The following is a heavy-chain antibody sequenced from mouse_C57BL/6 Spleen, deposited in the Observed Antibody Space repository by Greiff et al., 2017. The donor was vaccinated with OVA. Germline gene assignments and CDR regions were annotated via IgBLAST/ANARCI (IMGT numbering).Heavy chain of an antibody. D-gene: IGHD1-1*01. J-gene: IGHJ1*03. CDR3: ARESAVVYWYFDV. CDR2: INYDGSST. CDR1: GFTFSDYY. V-gene: IGHV5-16*01. Sequence: EVKVVESEGGLVQPGSSMKLSCTASGFTFSDYYMAWVRQVPEKGLEWVANINYDGSSTYYLDSLKSRFIISRDNAKNILYLQMSSLKSEDTATYYCARESAVVYWYFDVWGTGTTVTVSS.